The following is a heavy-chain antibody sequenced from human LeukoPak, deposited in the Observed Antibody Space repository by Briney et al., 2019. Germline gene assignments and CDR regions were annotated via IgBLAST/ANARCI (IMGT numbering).Heavy chain of an antibody. CDR3: AREIGSGRGYVWGSYRESSYNWFDP. Sequence: PSETLSLTCTVSGGSISSYYWSWIRQPAGKGREWIGRIYTSGSTNYNPSLKSRVTMSVDTSKNQFSLKLSSVTAADTAVYYCAREIGSGRGYVWGSYRESSYNWFDPWGQGTLVTVSS. V-gene: IGHV4-4*07. J-gene: IGHJ5*02. CDR1: GGSISSYY. D-gene: IGHD3-16*02. CDR2: IYTSGST.